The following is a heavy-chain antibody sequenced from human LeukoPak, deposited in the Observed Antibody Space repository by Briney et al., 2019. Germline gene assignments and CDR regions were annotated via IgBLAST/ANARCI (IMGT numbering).Heavy chain of an antibody. CDR2: VSGSGGST. D-gene: IGHD6-13*01. J-gene: IGHJ4*02. CDR3: AKDLRIAAAGAD. Sequence: GGSLRLSCAASGFTFSSYAMNWVRQAPGKGLEWVSAVSGSGGSTYYADSVKGRFTISRDNSKSTLYLQMNSLRAEDTAVYYCAKDLRIAAAGADGGQGTLVTVSS. CDR1: GFTFSSYA. V-gene: IGHV3-23*01.